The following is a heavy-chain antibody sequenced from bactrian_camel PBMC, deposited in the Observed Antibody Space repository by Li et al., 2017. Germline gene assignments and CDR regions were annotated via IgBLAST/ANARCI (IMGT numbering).Heavy chain of an antibody. Sequence: HVQLVESGGDSVQAGGSLRLSCEASGSYVTYGGFCMGWYRQAPGKEREGVAALASPSDGGATTDYASSVKGRFTISQDNAKKSLYLDMNDLKPGDTAMYFCAADEGLWDGDGNCGEWIHWGQGTQVTVS. J-gene: IGHJ4*01. CDR2: LASPSDGGATT. CDR1: GSYVTYGGFC. D-gene: IGHD2*01. V-gene: IGHV3S55*01. CDR3: AADEGLWDGDGNCGEWIH.